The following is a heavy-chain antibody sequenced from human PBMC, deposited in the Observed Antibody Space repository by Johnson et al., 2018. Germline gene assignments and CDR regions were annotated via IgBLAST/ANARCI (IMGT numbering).Heavy chain of an antibody. J-gene: IGHJ6*03. CDR1: GFTFDESA. CDR3: IRRWQAHGGYMEV. V-gene: IGHV3-9*01. D-gene: IGHD5-24*01. Sequence: VQLVQSGGGLVQPGGSLRLSCAASGFTFDESAMHWVRQPPRKGLEWVSGISWSSAGIGYADSVKVRFTISRDDSKSTAYLQRNSLKIEDTAVYYCIRRWQAHGGYMEVGGKGTTVTVS. CDR2: ISWSSAGI.